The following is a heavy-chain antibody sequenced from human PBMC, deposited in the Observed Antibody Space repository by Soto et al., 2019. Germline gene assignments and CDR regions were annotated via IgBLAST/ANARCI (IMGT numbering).Heavy chain of an antibody. J-gene: IGHJ5*02. D-gene: IGHD1-7*01. CDR1: GGSISSYY. CDR3: ASLATNWNYVFDP. Sequence: LSLTCTVSGGSISSYYWSWIRQPAGKGLEWIGRIYTSGSTNYNPSLKSRVTMSVDTSKNQFSLKLSSVTAADTAVYYCASLATNWNYVFDPWGQGTLVTVSS. CDR2: IYTSGST. V-gene: IGHV4-4*07.